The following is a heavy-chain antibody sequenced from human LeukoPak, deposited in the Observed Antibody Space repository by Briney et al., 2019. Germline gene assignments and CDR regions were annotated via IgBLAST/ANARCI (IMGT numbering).Heavy chain of an antibody. Sequence: KTGGSLRLSCAASGFTFSSYSMNWVRQAPGKGLEWASSISSSSSYIYYAHSVKGRFTISRDNAKNSLYLQRNSLRAEDTAVYYCARDGSLRYFDRLNGMDVWGQGTTVTVSS. D-gene: IGHD3-9*01. V-gene: IGHV3-21*01. J-gene: IGHJ6*02. CDR3: ARDGSLRYFDRLNGMDV. CDR2: ISSSSSYI. CDR1: GFTFSSYS.